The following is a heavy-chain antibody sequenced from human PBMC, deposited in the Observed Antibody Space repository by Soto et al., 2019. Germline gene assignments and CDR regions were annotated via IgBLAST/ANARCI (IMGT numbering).Heavy chain of an antibody. J-gene: IGHJ6*02. V-gene: IGHV4-59*01. CDR3: ARDLWGYCGADCYPLDV. D-gene: IGHD2-21*02. Sequence: PSETLSLTCTASGGSTSSYYWSSMRQPPGKGLEWIGYMYNTGSTIYNPSLKSRVTISVDTSKNQFSLKLNSVTAADTAVYYCARDLWGYCGADCYPLDVWGQGTTVTVS. CDR2: MYNTGST. CDR1: GGSTSSYY.